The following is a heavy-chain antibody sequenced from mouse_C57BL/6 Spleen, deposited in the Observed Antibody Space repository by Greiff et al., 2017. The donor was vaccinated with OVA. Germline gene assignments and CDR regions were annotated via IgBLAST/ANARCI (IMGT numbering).Heavy chain of an antibody. CDR2: IDPNSGGP. V-gene: IGHV1-72*01. D-gene: IGHD6-5*01. Sequence: QVQLQQPGAELVKPGASVTLSCKASGYTFTSYWMPWVKQRPGRGLEWIGRIDPNSGGPTYNEKFKSKSTLTVDKPSSTAYMQLISLTSEDSAVYYSARRGLSYAMDYWGQGTSVTVSS. J-gene: IGHJ4*01. CDR1: GYTFTSYW. CDR3: ARRGLSYAMDY.